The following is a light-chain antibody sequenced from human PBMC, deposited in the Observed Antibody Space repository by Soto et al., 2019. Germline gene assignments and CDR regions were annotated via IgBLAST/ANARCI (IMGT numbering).Light chain of an antibody. CDR2: EVS. J-gene: IGLJ1*01. Sequence: QSVLTQPASVSGSPGQSITISCTGTSSDVGSYNLVSWYQQHPGKAPKLMIYEVSKRPSGVSNRFSGSKSGNTASLTISGLQAEYEADYYCCSYTGSSTPYVFGTGTKVTVL. CDR3: CSYTGSSTPYV. CDR1: SSDVGSYNL. V-gene: IGLV2-23*02.